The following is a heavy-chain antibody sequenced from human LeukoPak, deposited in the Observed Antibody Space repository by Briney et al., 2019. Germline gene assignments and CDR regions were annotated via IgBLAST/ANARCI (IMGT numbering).Heavy chain of an antibody. CDR2: ISGSGGST. V-gene: IGHV3-23*01. Sequence: GGSLRLSCAVSGFTFSSYAMSWVRQAPGKGLEGVSAISGSGGSTYYADSVKGRFTISRDNSKNTLYLQMNSLGAEDTAVYYCAKGLLWFGELPQSLSWLDPWGQRTLVTVSS. CDR3: AKGLLWFGELPQSLSWLDP. D-gene: IGHD3-10*01. CDR1: GFTFSSYA. J-gene: IGHJ5*02.